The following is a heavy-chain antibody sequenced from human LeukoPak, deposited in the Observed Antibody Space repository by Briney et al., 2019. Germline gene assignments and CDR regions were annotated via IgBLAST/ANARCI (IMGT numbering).Heavy chain of an antibody. CDR3: ARLGATKAYYYYYYMDV. CDR1: GGSFSGYY. Sequence: PSETLSLTCAVYGGSFSGYYWSWIRQPPGKGLEWIGEINHSGSTNYNPSLKSRVTISVDTSKNQFSLKLSSVTAADTAVYYCARLGATKAYYYYYYMDVWGKGTTVTISS. D-gene: IGHD3-3*01. CDR2: INHSGST. J-gene: IGHJ6*03. V-gene: IGHV4-34*01.